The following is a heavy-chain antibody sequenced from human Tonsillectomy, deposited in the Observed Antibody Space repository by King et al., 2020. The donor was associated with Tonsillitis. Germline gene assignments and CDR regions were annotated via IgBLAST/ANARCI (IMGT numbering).Heavy chain of an antibody. J-gene: IGHJ4*02. CDR2: IYTTGST. CDR3: ARETWLDMDY. CDR1: GGSISSGSYY. V-gene: IGHV4-61*02. Sequence: VQLQESGPGLVKPSQTLSLTCTVSGGSISSGSYYWSWIRQPAGKGLEWIGRIYTTGSTNYNPSLKSRVTISVDTSKNQFSLNLSSVTAADTAIYYCARETWLDMDYWGQGTLVTVSS. D-gene: IGHD6-19*01.